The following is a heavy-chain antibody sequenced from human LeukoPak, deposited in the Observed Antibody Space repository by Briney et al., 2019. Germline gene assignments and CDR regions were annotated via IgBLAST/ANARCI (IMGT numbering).Heavy chain of an antibody. J-gene: IGHJ4*02. CDR2: IIPILGIA. CDR1: GYTFTGYY. V-gene: IGHV1-69*02. CDR3: AQARTGGEDRSLDY. D-gene: IGHD3/OR15-3a*01. Sequence: SVKVSCKASGYTFTGYYMHWVRQAPGQGLEWMGRIIPILGIANYAQKFQGRVTITADKSTSTAYMELSSLRSEDTAVYYCAQARTGGEDRSLDYWGQGTLVTVSS.